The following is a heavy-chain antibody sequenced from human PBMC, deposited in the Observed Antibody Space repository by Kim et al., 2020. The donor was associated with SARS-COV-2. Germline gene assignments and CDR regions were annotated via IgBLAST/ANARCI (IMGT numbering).Heavy chain of an antibody. CDR2: ISPDSGST. Sequence: ASVKVSCKASGYTFTSHGISWVRQAPGQGLEWIGWISPDSGSTRYIQKVQGRVTMTADTSTTTVYMELQSLRSDDTAVYYFAVRSTSYSWFDLWGQGTRV. CDR3: AVRSTSYSWFDL. CDR1: GYTFTSHG. J-gene: IGHJ5*02. D-gene: IGHD6-6*01. V-gene: IGHV1-18*01.